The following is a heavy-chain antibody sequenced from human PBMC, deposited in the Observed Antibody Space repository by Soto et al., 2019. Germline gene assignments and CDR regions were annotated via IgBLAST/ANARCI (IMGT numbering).Heavy chain of an antibody. CDR1: GGSVTTAGYS. V-gene: IGHV4-30-2*01. J-gene: IGHJ6*02. CDR2: VYHTGNA. Sequence: SETLSLTCALSGGSVTTAGYSWSWIRQPPGKALEWIGYVYHTGNAYPKPSLKSRVTISLDRSKNQFSLKMTSVTAADTALYYCASRPFYYYGLDVWGQGTTVTSP. CDR3: ASRPFYYYGLDV.